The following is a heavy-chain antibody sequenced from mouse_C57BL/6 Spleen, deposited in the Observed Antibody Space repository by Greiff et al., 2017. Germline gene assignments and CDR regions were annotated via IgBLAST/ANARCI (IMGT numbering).Heavy chain of an antibody. V-gene: IGHV1-15*01. Sequence: QVQLQQSGAELVRPGASVTLSCKASGYTFTDYEMHWVKQTPVHGLEWIGAIDPETGGTAYNQKFKGKAILTADTSSSTAYMELRSLTSEDSAVYYCTLTTVVAPGNYFDYWGQGTTLTVSS. CDR1: GYTFTDYE. CDR3: TLTTVVAPGNYFDY. CDR2: IDPETGGT. D-gene: IGHD1-1*01. J-gene: IGHJ2*01.